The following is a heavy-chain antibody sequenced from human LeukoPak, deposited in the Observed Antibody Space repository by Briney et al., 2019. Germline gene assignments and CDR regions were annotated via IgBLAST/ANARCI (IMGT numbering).Heavy chain of an antibody. CDR1: GFTFSSYS. V-gene: IGHV3-48*04. J-gene: IGHJ4*02. CDR3: ARVGYSNRWYLDC. Sequence: PGGSLRLPCAASGFTFSSYSMNWVRQAPGKGLEWVSYISSSGTTIYYADSVKGRFTISRDNAKNSLYLQMNSLRAADTAVYYCARVGYSNRWYLDCWGQGTLVTVSS. D-gene: IGHD6-13*01. CDR2: ISSSGTTI.